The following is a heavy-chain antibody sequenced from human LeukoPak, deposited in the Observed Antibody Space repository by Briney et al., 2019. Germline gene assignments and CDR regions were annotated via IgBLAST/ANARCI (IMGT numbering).Heavy chain of an antibody. CDR2: IYYSGST. Sequence: SETLSLTCTVSGGSISSSSYYWGWIRQPPGKGLEWIGSIYYSGSTYYNPSLKSRVTISVDTSKNQFSLKLSSVTAADTAVYYCARDRGGTAGTHFDYWGQGTLVTVSS. D-gene: IGHD6-13*01. V-gene: IGHV4-39*02. J-gene: IGHJ4*02. CDR3: ARDRGGTAGTHFDY. CDR1: GGSISSSSYY.